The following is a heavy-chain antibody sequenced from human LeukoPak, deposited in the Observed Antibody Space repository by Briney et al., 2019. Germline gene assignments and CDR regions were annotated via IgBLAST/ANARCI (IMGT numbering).Heavy chain of an antibody. V-gene: IGHV3-53*01. CDR2: IYSGGTT. CDR3: ARGGDAFDI. D-gene: IGHD2-15*01. CDR1: DLPVSINY. Sequence: GGSLRLSCAASDLPVSINYMTWVRQAPGKGLEWVSVIYSGGTTFYADSVKGRFTISRNKFKNTLYLQMTSLRAEDTAVYYCARGGDAFDIWGQGTMVSVSS. J-gene: IGHJ3*02.